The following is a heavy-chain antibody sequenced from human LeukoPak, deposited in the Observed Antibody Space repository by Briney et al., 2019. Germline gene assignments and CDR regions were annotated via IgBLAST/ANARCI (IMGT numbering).Heavy chain of an antibody. V-gene: IGHV4-34*01. D-gene: IGHD3-22*01. Sequence: SETLSLTCAVYGGSFSGYYWSWIRQPPGKGLEWIGEINHSGSTNYNPSLKGRVTISVDTSKNQFSLKLSSVTAADTAVYYCARGRLNYYDSSGNLGYWGQGTLVTVSS. CDR1: GGSFSGYY. CDR2: INHSGST. J-gene: IGHJ4*02. CDR3: ARGRLNYYDSSGNLGY.